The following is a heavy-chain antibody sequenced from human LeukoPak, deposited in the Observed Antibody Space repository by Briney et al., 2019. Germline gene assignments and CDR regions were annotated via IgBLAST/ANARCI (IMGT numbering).Heavy chain of an antibody. CDR1: GFSFSTYG. CDR2: ISSSSKII. CDR3: ARDPGWKRAAACGDH. Sequence: PGGSLRLSCAASGFSFSTYGMIWVRQAPGKGLEWISYISSSSKIIHYADSVKGRFTISRDNAKNSLYLQLSSLRAEDTAVYYCARDPGWKRAAACGDHWGQGTLVIVSS. J-gene: IGHJ4*02. D-gene: IGHD2-2*01. V-gene: IGHV3-48*01.